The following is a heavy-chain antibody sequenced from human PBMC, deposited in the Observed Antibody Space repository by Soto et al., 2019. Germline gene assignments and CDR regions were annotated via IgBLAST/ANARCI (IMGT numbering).Heavy chain of an antibody. Sequence: QVQLQESGPGLVKPSETVSLTCSVSGGSISSYYWSWIRQPPGRGLEWIGYIFYSGRSGSTNYNPSLKSRVIISVDTSKNQFSLKLTSVTAADTAVYYCARTALGWFDPWGQGTLVTVSS. CDR3: ARTALGWFDP. CDR2: IFYSGRSGST. V-gene: IGHV4-59*01. D-gene: IGHD2-21*02. J-gene: IGHJ5*02. CDR1: GGSISSYY.